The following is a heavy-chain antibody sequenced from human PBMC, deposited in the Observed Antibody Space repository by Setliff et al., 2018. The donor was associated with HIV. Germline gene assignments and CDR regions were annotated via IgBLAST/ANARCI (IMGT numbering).Heavy chain of an antibody. V-gene: IGHV1-69*06. Sequence: SVKVSCKASGDTFMNYAFSWVRQAPGQGLEWMGRVIPIFGTANYAQKFQGRVTITADKSTSTAYMEVRSLRSEDTAVYYCARGDNWSYIGRPSLYMDVWGKGTTVTVSS. CDR2: VIPIFGTA. CDR1: GDTFMNYA. D-gene: IGHD1-26*01. J-gene: IGHJ6*04. CDR3: ARGDNWSYIGRPSLYMDV.